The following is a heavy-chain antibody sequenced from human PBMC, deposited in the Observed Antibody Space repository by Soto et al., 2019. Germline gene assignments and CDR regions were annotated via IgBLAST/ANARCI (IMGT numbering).Heavy chain of an antibody. CDR1: GFSFAPNYW. J-gene: IGHJ5*02. V-gene: IGHV5-51*01. Sequence: PGESLKISCKGSGFSFAPNYWIAWARQMPGKGLEWVGIIDPRDSNTLYSPSFQGHVTISLDNSISTAYLQWSSLKASDTAMYYCARQTSYYYDSSGYGPNWFDPWGQGTLVTVSS. CDR3: ARQTSYYYDSSGYGPNWFDP. CDR2: IDPRDSNT. D-gene: IGHD3-22*01.